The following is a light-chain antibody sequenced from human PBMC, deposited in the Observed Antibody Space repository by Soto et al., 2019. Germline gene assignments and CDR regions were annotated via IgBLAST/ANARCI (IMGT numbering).Light chain of an antibody. Sequence: EIAMTRSPGTLSVSPGERATLSCRASQSVSSNLAWYQQKPGQAPRLLIYGASSRATGIPDRFSGSGFGTDFTLTISRLEPEDFAVYYCQHYDISLFAFGPGTKVDIK. J-gene: IGKJ3*01. CDR1: QSVSSN. CDR2: GAS. CDR3: QHYDISLFA. V-gene: IGKV3-20*01.